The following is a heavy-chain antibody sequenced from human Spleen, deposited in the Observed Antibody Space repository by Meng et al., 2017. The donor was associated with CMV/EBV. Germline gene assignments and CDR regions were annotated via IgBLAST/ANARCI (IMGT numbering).Heavy chain of an antibody. D-gene: IGHD5-12*01. Sequence: SETLSLTCSVSGDSITTTSYYWTWIRQPPGKGLEWVGSLFYRGGAYYSPSLKSRVAISIETSKRQFSLKLSSVTAADTAVYYCASQTEYSAYELFFDYWGQGTLVTVSS. CDR1: GDSITTTSYY. V-gene: IGHV4-39*07. CDR2: LFYRGGA. J-gene: IGHJ4*02. CDR3: ASQTEYSAYELFFDY.